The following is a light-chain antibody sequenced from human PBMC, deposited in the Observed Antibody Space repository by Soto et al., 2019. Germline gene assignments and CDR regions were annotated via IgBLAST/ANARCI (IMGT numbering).Light chain of an antibody. V-gene: IGKV2-30*01. J-gene: IGKJ2*01. CDR1: QSLQYSDGNTY. CDR3: MQRVHWPPYT. Sequence: DVVLTQSPLSLPVTLGQPASISCRSSQSLQYSDGNTYLNWFQQRPGQSPRRLIYKVSNRDSGVRDRFSGSGSGADFTLRISRVEAEDVGVYYCMQRVHWPPYTFGQGTKLEIK. CDR2: KVS.